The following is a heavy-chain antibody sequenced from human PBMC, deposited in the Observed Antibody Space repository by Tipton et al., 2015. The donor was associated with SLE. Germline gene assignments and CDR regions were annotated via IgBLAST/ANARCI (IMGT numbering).Heavy chain of an antibody. J-gene: IGHJ5*02. D-gene: IGHD2-2*01. CDR1: GGSISSYY. CDR3: ARQRIVVVPAGWFDP. CDR2: IYYSGST. Sequence: TLSLTCTVSGGSISSYYWSWIRQPAGKGLEWIGRIYYSGSTYYNPSLKSRVTISVDTSKNQFSLKLSSVTAADTAVYYCARQRIVVVPAGWFDPWGQGTLVTASS. V-gene: IGHV4-59*05.